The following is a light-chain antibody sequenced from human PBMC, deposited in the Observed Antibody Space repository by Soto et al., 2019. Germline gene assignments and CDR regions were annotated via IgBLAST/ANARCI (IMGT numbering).Light chain of an antibody. CDR3: QQYGSSPIT. CDR1: QSVSNNY. J-gene: IGKJ5*01. Sequence: EIVLTQSPGTLSLSPGERATLSCRASQSVSNNYLAWYQQKPGPAPRLLIYGASNRATGIPARFSGSGSGTDFTLTISSLEPEDFAVYYCQQYGSSPITFGQGTRLEIK. CDR2: GAS. V-gene: IGKV3-20*01.